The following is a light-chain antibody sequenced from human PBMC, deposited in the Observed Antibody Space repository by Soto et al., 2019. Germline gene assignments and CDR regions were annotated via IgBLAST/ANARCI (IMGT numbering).Light chain of an antibody. CDR3: SSYTSSSTLRV. V-gene: IGLV2-14*01. J-gene: IGLJ2*01. CDR1: SSDVGGYNY. CDR2: EVS. Sequence: QSALTQPASVSGSPGPSITISCTGTSSDVGGYNYVSWYQQHPGKAPKLMIYEVSNRPSGVSNRFSGSKSSNTASLTISGLQAEDEADYYCSSYTSSSTLRVFGGGTKLTVL.